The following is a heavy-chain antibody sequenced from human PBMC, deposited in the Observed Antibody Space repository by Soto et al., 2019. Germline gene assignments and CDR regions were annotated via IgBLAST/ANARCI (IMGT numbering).Heavy chain of an antibody. J-gene: IGHJ5*02. V-gene: IGHV3-23*01. CDR1: GFTFSSYA. CDR3: AKDLAAAAPPSTKGNWFDH. CDR2: ISGSGGST. D-gene: IGHD6-13*01. Sequence: WGSLILSCAASGFTFSSYAMSWVRQAPGKGLEWVSAISGSGGSTYYADSVKGRFTISRDNSKNTLYLQMNSLRAEDTAVYYCAKDLAAAAPPSTKGNWFDHWGQGTLVTVSS.